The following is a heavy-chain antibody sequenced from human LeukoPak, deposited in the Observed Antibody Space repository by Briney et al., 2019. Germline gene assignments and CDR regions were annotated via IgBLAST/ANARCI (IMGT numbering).Heavy chain of an antibody. Sequence: ASVKVSCKASGYTFTGYYMHWVRQAPGQGLEWMGRIIPILGIANYAQKFQGRVTITADKSTSTAYMELSSLRSEDTAVYYCARDRGATTSYYFDYWGQGTLVTVSS. J-gene: IGHJ4*02. D-gene: IGHD1-26*01. CDR2: IIPILGIA. V-gene: IGHV1-69*04. CDR3: ARDRGATTSYYFDY. CDR1: GYTFTGYY.